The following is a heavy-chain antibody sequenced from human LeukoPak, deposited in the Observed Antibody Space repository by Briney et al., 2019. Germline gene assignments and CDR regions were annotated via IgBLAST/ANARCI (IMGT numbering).Heavy chain of an antibody. CDR1: GGSISSSSYY. Sequence: SETLSLTCTVSGGSISSSSYYWGWIRQPPGKGLEWIGSIYYSGSTYYNLSLKSRVTISVDTSKNQFSLKLSSVTAADTAVYYCARGLSAWMIAARPLDYWGQGTLVTVSS. J-gene: IGHJ4*02. CDR3: ARGLSAWMIAARPLDY. V-gene: IGHV4-39*07. D-gene: IGHD6-6*01. CDR2: IYYSGST.